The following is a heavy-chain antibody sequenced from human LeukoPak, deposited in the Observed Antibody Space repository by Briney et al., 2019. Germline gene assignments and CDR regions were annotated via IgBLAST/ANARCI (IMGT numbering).Heavy chain of an antibody. V-gene: IGHV3-30*04. Sequence: PGGSLRLSCAASGFTFSSYAMHWVRQAPGKGLEWVAVISYDGSNKYYADSVKGRFTISRDNSENSLYLQMDSLTAEDTAVYYCTRKGSQWDFLVDYWGQGTRVAVSP. CDR1: GFTFSSYA. CDR3: TRKGSQWDFLVDY. D-gene: IGHD2/OR15-2a*01. J-gene: IGHJ4*02. CDR2: ISYDGSNK.